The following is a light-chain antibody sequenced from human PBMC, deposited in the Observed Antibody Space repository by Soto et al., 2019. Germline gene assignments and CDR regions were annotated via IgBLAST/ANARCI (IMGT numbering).Light chain of an antibody. CDR3: SSYTRSSTRV. Sequence: QSALTQPASVSGSPGQSITISCTGTSSDVGGYNYVPWYQQHPGKAPKLMIYEVSNRPSGVSNRFSGSKSGNTASLTISGLQAEDEADYYCSSYTRSSTRVFGGGTKLTVL. CDR1: SSDVGGYNY. CDR2: EVS. J-gene: IGLJ3*02. V-gene: IGLV2-14*01.